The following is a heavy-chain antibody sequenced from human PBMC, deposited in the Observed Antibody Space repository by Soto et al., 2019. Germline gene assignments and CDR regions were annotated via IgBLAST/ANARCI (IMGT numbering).Heavy chain of an antibody. J-gene: IGHJ4*02. CDR1: GFTFSSYA. V-gene: IGHV3-30-3*01. Sequence: QVQLVESGGGVVQPGRSLRLSCAASGFTFSSYAMHWVRQAPGKGLEWVAVISYDGSNKYYADSVKGRFTISRDNSKNMLYLQMNSLRAEDTAVYYCARDAYGGSGSPLGYWGQGTLVTVSS. D-gene: IGHD3-10*01. CDR3: ARDAYGGSGSPLGY. CDR2: ISYDGSNK.